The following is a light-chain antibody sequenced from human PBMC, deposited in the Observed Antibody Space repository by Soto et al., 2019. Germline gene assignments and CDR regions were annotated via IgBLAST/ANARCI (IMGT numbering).Light chain of an antibody. CDR3: QEYNAYSMT. J-gene: IGKJ5*01. Sequence: DIQMTQFPSTLSAYVGDRVTITCRASQSISSWLAWYQQKPGKAPKLLIYKASTLETGVPSRFSGSGSGTEFTLSISSLQPDDFGTYYCQEYNAYSMTFCQGTRLEI. CDR2: KAS. V-gene: IGKV1-5*03. CDR1: QSISSW.